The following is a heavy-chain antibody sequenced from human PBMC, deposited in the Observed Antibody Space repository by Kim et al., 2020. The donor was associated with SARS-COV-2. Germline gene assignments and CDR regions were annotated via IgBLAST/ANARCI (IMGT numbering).Heavy chain of an antibody. CDR3: ARDEDYYYGMDV. CDR2: INPNSGGT. V-gene: IGHV1-2*02. J-gene: IGHJ6*02. Sequence: ASVKVSCKASGYTFTGYYMHWVRQAPGQGLEWMGSINPNSGGTNYAQKFQGRVTMTRDTSISTAYMELSRLRSDDTAVYYCARDEDYYYGMDVWGQGTTVTVSS. CDR1: GYTFTGYY.